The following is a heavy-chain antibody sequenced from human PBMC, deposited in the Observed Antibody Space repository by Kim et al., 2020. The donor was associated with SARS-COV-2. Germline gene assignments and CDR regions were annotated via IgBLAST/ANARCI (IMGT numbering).Heavy chain of an antibody. CDR2: ISAYNGNT. CDR1: GYTFTSYD. J-gene: IGHJ4*02. CDR3: ARDLEDDYSNYLGFDY. V-gene: IGHV1-18*01. Sequence: ASVKVSCKASGYTFTSYDISWVRQAPGQGLEWMGWISAYNGNTNYAQKPQSRVTMTTDTSTSTAYMELRSLRSDDTAVYYCARDLEDDYSNYLGFDYWGQGTLVTVS. D-gene: IGHD4-4*01.